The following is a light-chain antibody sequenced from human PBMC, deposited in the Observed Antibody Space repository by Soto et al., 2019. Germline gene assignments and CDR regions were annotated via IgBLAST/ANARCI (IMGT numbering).Light chain of an antibody. CDR2: DVN. J-gene: IGLJ1*01. Sequence: QSVLAQPASVSGSPGQSIAISCTGTSSDVGSYNSVSWYQQYPGKAPTLMIHDVNKRPSGVSDRFSGSKSGNTASLTISGLQAEDEADYYCSSFTNSISYVFGGGTKLTVL. V-gene: IGLV2-14*03. CDR3: SSFTNSISYV. CDR1: SSDVGSYNS.